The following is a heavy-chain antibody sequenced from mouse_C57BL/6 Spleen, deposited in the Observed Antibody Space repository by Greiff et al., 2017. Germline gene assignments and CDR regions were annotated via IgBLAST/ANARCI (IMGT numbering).Heavy chain of an antibody. V-gene: IGHV1-52*01. CDR1: GYTFTSYC. Sequence: VQLQQSGAELVRPGSSVKMSCKASGYTFTSYCMHWVKQRPVQGLEWIGNIYPADGNTNYNQKFKGKATLTADKSSSTAYMQLSSLTSEDSAVYFCARVAYGNYVDFDVWGTGTTVTVSA. J-gene: IGHJ1*03. CDR2: IYPADGNT. CDR3: ARVAYGNYVDFDV. D-gene: IGHD2-10*02.